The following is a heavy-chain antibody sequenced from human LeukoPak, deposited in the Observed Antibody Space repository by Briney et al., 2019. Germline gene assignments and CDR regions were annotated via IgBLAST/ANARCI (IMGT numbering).Heavy chain of an antibody. Sequence: PSETLSLTCTVSGGSISSSSYYWGWIRQPPGKGLEWIGSIYYSGNTYYNPSLKSRVTISVDTSKKQFSLKVSSVTAADTAVYYCARDYRVVVAATLFDYWGQGTLVTVSS. D-gene: IGHD2-15*01. CDR1: GGSISSSSYY. J-gene: IGHJ4*02. V-gene: IGHV4-39*07. CDR2: IYYSGNT. CDR3: ARDYRVVVAATLFDY.